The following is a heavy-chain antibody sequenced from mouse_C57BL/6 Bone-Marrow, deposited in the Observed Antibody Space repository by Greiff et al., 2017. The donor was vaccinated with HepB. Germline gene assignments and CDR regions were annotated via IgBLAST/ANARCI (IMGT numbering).Heavy chain of an antibody. Sequence: EVQLQESGPELVKPGASVKIPCKASGYTFTDYNMDWVKQSHGKSLEWIGDINPNNGGTIYNQKFKGKATLTVDKSSSTAYMELRSLTSEDTAVYYCARYSNYVWYFDVWGTGTTVTVSS. V-gene: IGHV1-18*01. CDR3: ARYSNYVWYFDV. CDR1: GYTFTDYN. CDR2: INPNNGGT. J-gene: IGHJ1*03. D-gene: IGHD2-5*01.